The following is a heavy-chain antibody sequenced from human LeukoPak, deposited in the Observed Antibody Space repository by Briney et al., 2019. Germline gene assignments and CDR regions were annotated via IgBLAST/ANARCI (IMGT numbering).Heavy chain of an antibody. Sequence: SVKVSCKASGGTFSSYAISWVRQAPGQGLEWMGGIIPIFGTANYAQKFQGGVTITADESTSTAYMELSSLRSEDTAVYYCARVFSRNYYYYYYMDVWGRGTTVTVSS. D-gene: IGHD4-11*01. CDR2: IIPIFGTA. V-gene: IGHV1-69*01. CDR1: GGTFSSYA. J-gene: IGHJ6*03. CDR3: ARVFSRNYYYYYYMDV.